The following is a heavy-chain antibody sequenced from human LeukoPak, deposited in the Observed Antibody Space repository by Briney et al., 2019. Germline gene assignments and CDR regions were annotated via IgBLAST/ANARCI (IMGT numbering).Heavy chain of an antibody. J-gene: IGHJ4*02. V-gene: IGHV3-7*01. Sequence: GGSLRLSCAASGFSFRDFWMGWVRQAPGKGLEWVANINQDGSENYYVDSVKGRFTISRDNAKKSLYLQMNSLRAEDTAVYYCTKGRGNHYWGQGTPVTVST. CDR1: GFSFRDFW. CDR3: TKGRGNHY. CDR2: INQDGSEN. D-gene: IGHD3-10*01.